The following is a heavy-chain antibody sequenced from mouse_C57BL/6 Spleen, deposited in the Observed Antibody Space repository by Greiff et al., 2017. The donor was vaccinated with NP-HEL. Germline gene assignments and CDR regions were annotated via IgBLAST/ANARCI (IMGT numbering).Heavy chain of an antibody. CDR2: IDPSDSYT. Sequence: VQLQQSGAELVKPGASVKLSCKASGYTFTSYWMQWVKQRPGQGLEWIGEIDPSDSYTNYNQKFKGKATLTVDTSSSTAYMQLSSLTSEDAAVYYCARPPYGSSYWYFDVWGTGTTVTVSS. CDR1: GYTFTSYW. D-gene: IGHD1-1*01. J-gene: IGHJ1*03. V-gene: IGHV1-50*01. CDR3: ARPPYGSSYWYFDV.